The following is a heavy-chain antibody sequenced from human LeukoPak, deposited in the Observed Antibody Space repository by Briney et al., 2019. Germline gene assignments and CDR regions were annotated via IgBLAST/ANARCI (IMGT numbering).Heavy chain of an antibody. Sequence: ASVKVSCKASGYTFTSYYMHWVRQDPGQGLEWMGIINPSGGSTSYAQKFQGRVTMTRDMSTSTVYMELSSLRSEDTAVYYCARDLEDYYGSGSYELDYWGQGTLVTVSS. CDR2: INPSGGST. CDR1: GYTFTSYY. V-gene: IGHV1-46*01. D-gene: IGHD3-10*01. CDR3: ARDLEDYYGSGSYELDY. J-gene: IGHJ4*02.